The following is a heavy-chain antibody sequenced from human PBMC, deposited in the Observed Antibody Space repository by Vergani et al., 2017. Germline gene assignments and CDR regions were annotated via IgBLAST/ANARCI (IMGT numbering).Heavy chain of an antibody. Sequence: QVQLVESGGGLVKPGLSLSLSSPPSLFPLPPSSLPCIRPAPGKGLASVSYISSSSSYTNYADSVKGRFTISRDNAKNSLYLQMNSLRDEDTAVYYCARDIAYGDYDYWGQGTLVTVSS. CDR1: LFPLPPSS. D-gene: IGHD4-17*01. CDR3: ARDIAYGDYDY. J-gene: IGHJ4*02. CDR2: ISSSSSYT. V-gene: IGHV3-11*06.